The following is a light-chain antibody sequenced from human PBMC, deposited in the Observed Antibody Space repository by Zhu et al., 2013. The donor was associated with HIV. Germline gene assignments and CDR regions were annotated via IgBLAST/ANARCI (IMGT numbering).Light chain of an antibody. CDR2: DAS. Sequence: DIQMTQSPSSLSASIGDRVTITCRSSQTVMTWLAWYQVKPGGVPRLLIYDASTLESGVPSRFSGSGSGTDFTLTISRLEPEDFALYYCQHYGGSSWTFGQGTKVEIK. CDR1: QTVMTW. V-gene: IGKV1-5*01. CDR3: QHYGGSSWT. J-gene: IGKJ1*01.